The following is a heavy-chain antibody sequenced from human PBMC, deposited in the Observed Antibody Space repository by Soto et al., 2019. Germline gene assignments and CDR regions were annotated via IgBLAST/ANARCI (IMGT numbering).Heavy chain of an antibody. Sequence: GGSLRLSCAASGFTFSSYSMNWVRQAPGKGLEWVSYISSSSSTIYYADLVKGLFTISRDNSENLLYLQLNLLVDDDTAVYYCARDPVASPATYYYYGMDVWGQGTTVTVSS. CDR3: ARDPVASPATYYYYGMDV. CDR2: ISSSSSTI. J-gene: IGHJ6*02. D-gene: IGHD6-19*01. V-gene: IGHV3-48*02. CDR1: GFTFSSYS.